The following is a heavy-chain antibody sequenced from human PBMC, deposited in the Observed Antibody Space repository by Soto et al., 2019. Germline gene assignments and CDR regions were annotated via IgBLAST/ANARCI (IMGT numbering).Heavy chain of an antibody. Sequence: QGQLMQSGAEVKKPGASVKVSCKASGYTFSTYGVSWVRQAPGQGLEWMGWITVSNGNTNYIDNLQGRVTMTTDTSTSTEYMELWRLRSDDTAVYYCARSYSYGSYWYFDDWGQGTLVIVSS. J-gene: IGHJ4*02. D-gene: IGHD3-22*01. CDR2: ITVSNGNT. V-gene: IGHV1-18*04. CDR3: ARSYSYGSYWYFDD. CDR1: GYTFSTYG.